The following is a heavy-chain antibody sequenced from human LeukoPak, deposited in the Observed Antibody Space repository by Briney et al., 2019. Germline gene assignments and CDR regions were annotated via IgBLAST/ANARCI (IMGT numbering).Heavy chain of an antibody. CDR1: GFTFSSYA. Sequence: GGSLRLSCAASGFTFSSYAMHWVRQAPGKGLEWVSYISSSGSTIYYADSVKGRFTISRDNAKNSLYLQMNSLRAEDTAVYYCARDSPPPGYDYWGQGTLVTVSS. D-gene: IGHD6-13*01. V-gene: IGHV3-48*04. J-gene: IGHJ4*02. CDR3: ARDSPPPGYDY. CDR2: ISSSGSTI.